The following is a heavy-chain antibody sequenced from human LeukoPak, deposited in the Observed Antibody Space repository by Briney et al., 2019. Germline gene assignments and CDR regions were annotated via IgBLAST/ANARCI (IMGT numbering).Heavy chain of an antibody. CDR3: ARDQRAGYSSGWYPFDY. Sequence: PGRSLRLSCAASGLTFSSYSMNWVRQAPGKGLEWVSSISSSSTYIYYADSVKDRFTISRDNAKNSLYLQMNSLRAEDTAVYYCARDQRAGYSSGWYPFDYWGQGTLVTVSS. CDR1: GLTFSSYS. D-gene: IGHD6-19*01. V-gene: IGHV3-21*01. J-gene: IGHJ4*02. CDR2: ISSSSTYI.